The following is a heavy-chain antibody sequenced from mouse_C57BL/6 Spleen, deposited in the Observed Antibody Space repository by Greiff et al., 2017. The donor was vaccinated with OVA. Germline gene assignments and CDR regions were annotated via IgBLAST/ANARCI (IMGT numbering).Heavy chain of an antibody. Sequence: VKLQQPGAELVKPGASVKMSCKASGYTFTSYWITWVKQRPGQGLEWIGDIYPGSGSTNYNEKFKGKATLTADKSSSTAYMQFSSLTSEDSAIYYCARKGGNYPFDYWGQGTTLTVSS. CDR2: IYPGSGST. J-gene: IGHJ2*01. D-gene: IGHD2-1*01. V-gene: IGHV1-55*01. CDR1: GYTFTSYW. CDR3: ARKGGNYPFDY.